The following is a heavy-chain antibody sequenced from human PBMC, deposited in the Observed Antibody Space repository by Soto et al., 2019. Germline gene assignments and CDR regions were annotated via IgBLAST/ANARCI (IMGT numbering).Heavy chain of an antibody. D-gene: IGHD7-27*01. V-gene: IGHV1-69*12. CDR2: IIPIFGTA. CDR3: ARDWAKGLGYWYFDL. J-gene: IGHJ2*01. Sequence: QVQLVQSGAEVKKPGSSVKVSCKASGGTFSSYAISWVRQAPGQGLEWMGGIIPIFGTANYAQKFQGRVTNHADETTSTAYMELSSLRSEDTAVYYCARDWAKGLGYWYFDLWGRGTLVTVSS. CDR1: GGTFSSYA.